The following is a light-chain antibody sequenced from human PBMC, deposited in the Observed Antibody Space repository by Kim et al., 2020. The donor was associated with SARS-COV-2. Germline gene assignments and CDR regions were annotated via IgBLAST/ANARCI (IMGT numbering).Light chain of an antibody. CDR3: QAWDSRTYVV. CDR1: KLGDKY. Sequence: SCELTQPPSVSVSPGQTASITCSGDKLGDKYACWYQQKPGQSPVLVIYQDTKRPSGIPERFFGSNSGNTATLTISGTQAMDEADYYCQAWDSRTYVVFGGGTQLTVL. V-gene: IGLV3-1*01. J-gene: IGLJ2*01. CDR2: QDT.